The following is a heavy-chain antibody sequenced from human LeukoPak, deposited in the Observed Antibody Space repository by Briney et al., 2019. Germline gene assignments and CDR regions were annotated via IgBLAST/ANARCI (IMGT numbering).Heavy chain of an antibody. J-gene: IGHJ4*02. D-gene: IGHD2-8*01. V-gene: IGHV4-31*03. CDR1: GVSISSGGYY. CDR3: VHMLPPYYFDY. CDR2: IYYTGST. Sequence: PSETLSLTCTVSGVSISSGGYYWSWIRQHPGKGLEWIGYIYYTGSTYYNPSLKSRVSISVDTSKNQFSLNLSSVTAADTAVYYCVHMLPPYYFDYWGQGTLVTVSS.